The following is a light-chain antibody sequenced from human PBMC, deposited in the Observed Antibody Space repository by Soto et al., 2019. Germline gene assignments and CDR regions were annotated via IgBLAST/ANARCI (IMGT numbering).Light chain of an antibody. CDR3: QQFNSYPLT. V-gene: IGKV1-13*02. CDR1: QGISSA. J-gene: IGKJ5*01. Sequence: AIPLTQSPSSLSASVGDRVTITCRASQGISSALAWYQQKPGKAPKLLIYDASSLESGVTSRFSGSGSGTDFTLTISSLQPEDFATYYCQQFNSYPLTFGQGTRLEIK. CDR2: DAS.